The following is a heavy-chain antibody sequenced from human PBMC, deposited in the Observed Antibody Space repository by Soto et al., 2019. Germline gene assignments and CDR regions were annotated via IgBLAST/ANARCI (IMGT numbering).Heavy chain of an antibody. CDR2: ISSSSSYI. D-gene: IGHD3-10*01. J-gene: IGHJ3*02. V-gene: IGHV3-21*01. Sequence: GGSLRLSCAASGFTFSSYSMNWVRQAPGKGLEWVSSISSSSSYIYYAESVKGRFSISRDNAKNSLYLQMNSLRAEDTAVYYCARDPMTPYHYYGSGSAADAFDIWGQGTMVTVSS. CDR1: GFTFSSYS. CDR3: ARDPMTPYHYYGSGSAADAFDI.